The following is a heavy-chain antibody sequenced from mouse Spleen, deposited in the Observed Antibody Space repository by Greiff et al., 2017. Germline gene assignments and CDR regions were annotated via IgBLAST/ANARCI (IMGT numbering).Heavy chain of an antibody. Sequence: EVHLVESGGGLVQPGGSLSLSCAASGFTFTDYYMSWVRQPPGKALEWLGFIRNKANGYTTEYSASVKGRFTISRDNSQSILYLQMNALRAEDSATYYCARVLTGYFDYWGQGTTLTVSS. D-gene: IGHD4-1*01. CDR2: IRNKANGYTT. CDR3: ARVLTGYFDY. CDR1: GFTFTDYY. J-gene: IGHJ2*01. V-gene: IGHV7-3*01.